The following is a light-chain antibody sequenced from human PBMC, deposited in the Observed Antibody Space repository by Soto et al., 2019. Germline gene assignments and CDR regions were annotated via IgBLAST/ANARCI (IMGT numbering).Light chain of an antibody. CDR3: QHYGSTPPIT. CDR1: QTIGGNF. V-gene: IGKV3-20*01. CDR2: GAS. Sequence: ELVLTQSPATLSLSPGETATLSCRASQTIGGNFLAWYQQKPGQARRLLISGASSRATGVPDRFSDSGSGTEFTLTITRLEAEDFAVYFCQHYGSTPPITFGQGTRLEIK. J-gene: IGKJ5*01.